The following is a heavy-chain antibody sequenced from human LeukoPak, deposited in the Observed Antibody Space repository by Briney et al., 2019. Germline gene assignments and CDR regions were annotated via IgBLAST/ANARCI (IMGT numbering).Heavy chain of an antibody. V-gene: IGHV4-61*02. Sequence: SQTLSLTCTVSGGSISSGSYYWSWIRQPAGKGLEWIGRIYTSGSNNYNPSLKSRVTISVDTAKNQFSLKLRSVTAADTAVYYCARVSEWELLRPNDYFDYWGQGTLVTVSS. CDR2: IYTSGSN. CDR3: ARVSEWELLRPNDYFDY. D-gene: IGHD1-26*01. J-gene: IGHJ4*02. CDR1: GGSISSGSYY.